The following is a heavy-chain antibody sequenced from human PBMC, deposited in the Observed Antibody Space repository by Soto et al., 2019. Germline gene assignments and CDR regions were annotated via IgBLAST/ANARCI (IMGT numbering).Heavy chain of an antibody. J-gene: IGHJ4*02. D-gene: IGHD3-22*01. V-gene: IGHV1-46*01. Sequence: QVQLVQSGAEVKKPGASVKVSCKASGYTFTSYYMHWVRQAPGQGLEWMGKINPSGGSTSYAQKFQGRVTMTRDTSTSTVYMELSSLRSEDTTVYYCAREKTNYYDSSGYYDYWGQGTLVTVSS. CDR1: GYTFTSYY. CDR3: AREKTNYYDSSGYYDY. CDR2: INPSGGST.